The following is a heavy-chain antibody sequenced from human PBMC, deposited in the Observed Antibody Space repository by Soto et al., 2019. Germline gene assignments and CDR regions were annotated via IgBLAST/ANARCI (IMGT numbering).Heavy chain of an antibody. Sequence: LRLSCAASGFTFSSYAMSWVRQAPGKGLEWVSAISGSGGSTYYADSVRGRFTISRDNSRNTLYLQMNSLRAEDTAVYYCAKDLGRGYSGYGWPTVTRTFDYWGQGTLVTVSS. CDR3: AKDLGRGYSGYGWPTVTRTFDY. J-gene: IGHJ4*02. V-gene: IGHV3-23*01. D-gene: IGHD5-12*01. CDR2: ISGSGGST. CDR1: GFTFSSYA.